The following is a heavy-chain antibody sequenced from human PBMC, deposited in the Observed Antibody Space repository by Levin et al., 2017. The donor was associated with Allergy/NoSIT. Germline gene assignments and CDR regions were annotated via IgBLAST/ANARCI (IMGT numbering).Heavy chain of an antibody. Sequence: SGPTLVKPTQTLTLTCTFSGFSLSTSGVGVGWIRQPPGKALEWLALIYWDDDKRYSPSLKSRLTITKDTSKNQVVLTMTNMDPVDTATYYCAHRNLLLWFREAFDFDYWGQGTLVTVSS. V-gene: IGHV2-5*02. CDR1: GFSLSTSGVG. CDR2: IYWDDDK. J-gene: IGHJ4*02. CDR3: AHRNLLLWFREAFDFDY. D-gene: IGHD3-10*01.